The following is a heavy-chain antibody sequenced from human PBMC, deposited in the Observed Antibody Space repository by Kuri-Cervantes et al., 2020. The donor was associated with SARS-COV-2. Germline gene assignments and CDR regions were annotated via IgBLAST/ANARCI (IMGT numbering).Heavy chain of an antibody. CDR2: ISYDGSNK. J-gene: IGHJ4*02. D-gene: IGHD1-26*01. CDR3: AKDRRWVGAEKYYFDY. V-gene: IGHV3-30-3*01. CDR1: GFTFSSYA. Sequence: GGSLRLSCAASGFTFSSYAMHWVRQAPGKGLEWVAVISYDGSNKYYADSVKGRFTISRDNSKNTLYLQMNSLRAEDTAVYYCAKDRRWVGAEKYYFDYWGQGTLVTVSS.